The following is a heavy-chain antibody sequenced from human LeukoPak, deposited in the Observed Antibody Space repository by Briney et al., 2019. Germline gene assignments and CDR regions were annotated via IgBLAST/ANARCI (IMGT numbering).Heavy chain of an antibody. D-gene: IGHD2-8*02. CDR2: IYTSGNT. CDR1: GGSMRSYY. CDR3: ARHTGGSVPGPLDH. V-gene: IGHV4-4*08. Sequence: SETLSLTCSVSGGSMRSYYCSWIRQPPGKELEWIGYIYTSGNTNYNPSLESRVTISVDTSKSQLSLKLNSVTPADMAVYYCARHTGGSVPGPLDHWGQGTLVTVSS. J-gene: IGHJ4*02.